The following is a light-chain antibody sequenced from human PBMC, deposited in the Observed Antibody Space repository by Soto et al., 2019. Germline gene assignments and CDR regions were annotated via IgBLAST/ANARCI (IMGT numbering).Light chain of an antibody. CDR2: RNN. J-gene: IGLJ1*01. V-gene: IGLV1-47*01. CDR1: SSNIGSNY. CDR3: AAWDDSLSGHYV. Sequence: QSVLTQPPSASGTPGQRVTISCSGSSSNIGSNYVYWYQQLPGTAPKLLIYRNNQRPSGVPDRFSGSKSGTSASLAISGLRSKDEADYYCAAWDDSLSGHYVFXTGTKVTVL.